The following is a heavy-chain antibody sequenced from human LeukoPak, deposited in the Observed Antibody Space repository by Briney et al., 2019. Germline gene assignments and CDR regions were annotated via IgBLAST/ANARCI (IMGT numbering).Heavy chain of an antibody. CDR3: ARMVRGVFDY. Sequence: MSSETLSLTCTVSGGSISSYYWSWIRQPPGKGLEWIGYIYYSGSTNYNPSLKSRVTISVDTSKNQFSLKLSSVTAADTAVYYCARMVRGVFDYWGQGTLVTVSS. J-gene: IGHJ4*02. V-gene: IGHV4-59*01. CDR1: GGSISSYY. D-gene: IGHD3-10*01. CDR2: IYYSGST.